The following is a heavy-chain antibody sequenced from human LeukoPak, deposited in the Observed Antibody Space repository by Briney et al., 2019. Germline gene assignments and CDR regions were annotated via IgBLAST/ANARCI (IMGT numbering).Heavy chain of an antibody. CDR2: IYSGGST. CDR3: ARGAPEGYCSSTSCPSDY. J-gene: IGHJ4*02. Sequence: GGSLRLSCAASGFTVSSNYMSWVRQAPGKGLEWVSVIYSGGSTYYADSVKGRFTIPRDNSKNTLYLQMNSLRAEDTAVYYCARGAPEGYCSSTSCPSDYWGQGTLVTVSS. V-gene: IGHV3-53*01. CDR1: GFTVSSNY. D-gene: IGHD2-2*01.